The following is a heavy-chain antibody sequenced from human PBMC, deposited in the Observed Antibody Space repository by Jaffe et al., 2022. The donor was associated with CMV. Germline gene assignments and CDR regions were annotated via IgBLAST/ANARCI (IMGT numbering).Heavy chain of an antibody. D-gene: IGHD6-6*01. J-gene: IGHJ4*02. CDR3: ARMYTSSSGKTIDY. Sequence: EVQLVESGGDLVQPGGSLRLSCAASGFIFSNSEMNWVRQAPGKGLEWLSYINNGGSIRYYADSVKGRFTVSRDNAKNSLYLQMKSLRVEDTAVYYCARMYTSSSGKTIDYWGQGTLVTVSS. CDR2: INNGGSIR. V-gene: IGHV3-48*03. CDR1: GFIFSNSE.